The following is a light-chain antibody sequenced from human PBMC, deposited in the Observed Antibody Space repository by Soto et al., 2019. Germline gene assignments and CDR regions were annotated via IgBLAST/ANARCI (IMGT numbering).Light chain of an antibody. CDR1: SSDVGGYNY. Sequence: QSALTQPPSASGSPGQSVTISCTRTSSDVGGYNYVSWYQQYPGKAPKLMIYEVNKRPSGVPDRFSGSKSGNTASLTVSGLQAEDEADYYCTSYAGSKIVVFGGGTKLTVL. J-gene: IGLJ2*01. CDR2: EVN. CDR3: TSYAGSKIVV. V-gene: IGLV2-8*01.